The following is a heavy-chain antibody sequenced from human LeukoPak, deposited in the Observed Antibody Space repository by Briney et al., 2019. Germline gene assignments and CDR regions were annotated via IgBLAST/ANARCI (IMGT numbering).Heavy chain of an antibody. J-gene: IGHJ3*02. CDR1: GGSISSSSYY. V-gene: IGHV4-39*01. CDR3: ASTGYSYAVNEILAFDI. CDR2: IYYSGST. Sequence: PSETLSLTCTVSGGSISSSSYYWGWIRQPPGKGLEWIGSIYYSGSTYYNPSLKTRVSISVDTSKNQFSLKLTSVTAADTAVYYCASTGYSYAVNEILAFDIWGQGTMVTVCS. D-gene: IGHD5-18*01.